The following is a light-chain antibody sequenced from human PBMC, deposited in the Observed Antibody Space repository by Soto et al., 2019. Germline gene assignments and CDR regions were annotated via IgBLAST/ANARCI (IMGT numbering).Light chain of an antibody. CDR1: NSDVGSHNC. J-gene: IGLJ3*02. V-gene: IGLV2-23*01. CDR2: EAS. Sequence: QSALTQPASVSGSPGQSITISCTGTNSDVGSHNCVSWYQQYPGKAPTLLIYEASKRPSGLSNRFSGSKSGNTASLTISGLQAEDEADYYCCSLTSGATWVFGGGTKLTVL. CDR3: CSLTSGATWV.